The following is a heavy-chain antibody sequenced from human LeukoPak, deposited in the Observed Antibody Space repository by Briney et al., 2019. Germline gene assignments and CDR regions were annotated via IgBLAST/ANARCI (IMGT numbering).Heavy chain of an antibody. CDR3: ARGVRFLEWADRETPSHFDP. D-gene: IGHD3-3*01. Sequence: ASVKVSCKASGYTFTGYYMHWVRQAPGQGLEWMGRINPNSGGTNYAQKFQGRVTMTRDTSTSTVYMELSSLRSEDTAVYYCARGVRFLEWADRETPSHFDPWGQGTLVTVSS. J-gene: IGHJ5*02. CDR1: GYTFTGYY. V-gene: IGHV1-2*06. CDR2: INPNSGGT.